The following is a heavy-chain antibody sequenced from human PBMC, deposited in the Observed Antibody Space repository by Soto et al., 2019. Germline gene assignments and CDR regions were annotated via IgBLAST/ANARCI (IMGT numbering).Heavy chain of an antibody. D-gene: IGHD1-26*01. Sequence: GGSLILSSAASGFTFSSYGMHWVRQAPGKGLEWVTVIWYDGTNKYYADSVKGRFTISRDNSKNTLYLQLNSLRAEDTALYYCAKGKSGSWPYYFDYWGQGTPVTVSS. V-gene: IGHV3-30*02. J-gene: IGHJ4*02. CDR2: IWYDGTNK. CDR3: AKGKSGSWPYYFDY. CDR1: GFTFSSYG.